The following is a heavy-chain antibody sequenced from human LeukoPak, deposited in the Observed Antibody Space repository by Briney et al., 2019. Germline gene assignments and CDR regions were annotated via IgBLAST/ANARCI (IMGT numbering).Heavy chain of an antibody. V-gene: IGHV1-18*01. CDR1: GYTFTNYA. D-gene: IGHD4-23*01. J-gene: IGHJ6*02. CDR2: ISGNNGDR. CDR3: ARERWGQTWNHGIDV. Sequence: GASVQVSCKAFGYTFTNYAITWVRQAPGQGLEWMGWISGNNGDREYASKVQGRLSLSTDPSTGTALMELRSLRSDDTAVYYCARERWGQTWNHGIDVWGQGTTVIVSS.